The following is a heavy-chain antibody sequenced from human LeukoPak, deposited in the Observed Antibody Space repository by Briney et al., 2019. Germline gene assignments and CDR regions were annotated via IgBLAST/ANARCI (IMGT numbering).Heavy chain of an antibody. CDR3: ERDRGDYHTSGWYTNY. CDR1: GFTFSSYA. CDR2: ISSSGSNT. D-gene: IGHD6-19*01. Sequence: GGSLRLSCAASGFTFSSYAMTWVRQAPGKGLEWVSSISSSGSNTYYADSVKGRFTISRDNSKNALYVQMHSLRAEHTAIYYCERDRGDYHTSGWYTNYWGQGTLVIVSS. J-gene: IGHJ4*02. V-gene: IGHV3-23*01.